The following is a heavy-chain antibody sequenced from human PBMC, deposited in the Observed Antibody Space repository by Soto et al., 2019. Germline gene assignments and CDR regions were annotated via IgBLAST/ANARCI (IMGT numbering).Heavy chain of an antibody. CDR1: GYTFTSYG. CDR2: ISAYNGNT. J-gene: IGHJ5*02. Sequence: ASVKVSCKASGYTFTSYGISWVRQAPGQGLEWMGWISAYNGNTNYAQKLQGRVTMTTDTSTSTAYMELRSLRSDDTAVYYCARYSSSWSRNNWFDPWGQGTLVTV. CDR3: ARYSSSWSRNNWFDP. D-gene: IGHD6-13*01. V-gene: IGHV1-18*04.